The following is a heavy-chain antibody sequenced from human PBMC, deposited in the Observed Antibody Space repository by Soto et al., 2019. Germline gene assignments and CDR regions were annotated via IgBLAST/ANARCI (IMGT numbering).Heavy chain of an antibody. CDR3: ARQCGGACSNAFSM. Sequence: EEQMVESGGGLVQPGGSLRLSCAVSGFTVKANFMNWVRQAPGKEPEWVAVLYPGPRTYYADSVKGRFTIARDDSTNTLFLRLTDLRAEDTALYYCARQCGGACSNAFSMWGQGTMVTVSS. CDR2: LYPGPRT. V-gene: IGHV3-66*04. D-gene: IGHD2-21*01. CDR1: GFTVKANF. J-gene: IGHJ3*02.